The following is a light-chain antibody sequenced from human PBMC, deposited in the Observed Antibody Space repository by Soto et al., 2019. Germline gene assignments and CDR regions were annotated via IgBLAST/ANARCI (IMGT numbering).Light chain of an antibody. CDR1: SSDVGGYNY. J-gene: IGLJ1*01. CDR2: DVS. Sequence: QSVLTQPRSVSGSPGQSVTISCTRTSSDVGGYNYVSWYQQHPGKAPKLMIYDVSKRPSGVPDRFSGSKSGNTASLTISGLQAEDEADYYCCSYAGSAYVFGTGTKVTVL. CDR3: CSYAGSAYV. V-gene: IGLV2-11*01.